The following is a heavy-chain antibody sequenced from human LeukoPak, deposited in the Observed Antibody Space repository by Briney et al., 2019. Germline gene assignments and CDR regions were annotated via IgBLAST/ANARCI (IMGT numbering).Heavy chain of an antibody. CDR3: AREGYSGYDYPRYNWFDP. D-gene: IGHD5-12*01. Sequence: PGGSLRLSCAASGFTFSSYAMSWVRQAPGKGLEWVSSISSSSSYIYYADSVKGRFTISRDNAKNSLYLQMNSLRAEDTAVYYCAREGYSGYDYPRYNWFDPWGQGTLVTVSS. J-gene: IGHJ5*02. CDR2: ISSSSSYI. V-gene: IGHV3-21*01. CDR1: GFTFSSYA.